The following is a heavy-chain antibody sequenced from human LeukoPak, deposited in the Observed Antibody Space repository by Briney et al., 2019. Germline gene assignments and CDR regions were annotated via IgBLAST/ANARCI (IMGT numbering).Heavy chain of an antibody. J-gene: IGHJ3*01. D-gene: IGHD2-15*01. CDR1: GFTFSNYD. V-gene: IGHV3-30*18. CDR3: AKPRDIDSWAFDV. CDR2: ISYDESYK. Sequence: PGGSLRLSCAASGFTFSNYDMHWVRQAPGKGLEWVAVISYDESYKYYADPVKGRFTISRDNSKNTLNLQMNSLRTEDTAVYYCAKPRDIDSWAFDVWGQGTMVTVS.